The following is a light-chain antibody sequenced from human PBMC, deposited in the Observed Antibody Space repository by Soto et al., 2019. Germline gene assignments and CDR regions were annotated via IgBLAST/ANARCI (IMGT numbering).Light chain of an antibody. Sequence: EIVLAQSPGIPSLFPGERATLSFRARQGVSNHFLPWYQQKPCQAPRPLIVGASTSATDVTDKFSGSGSGADFTLTISRLEHEDFSVYYCQQYGSSPPRTFGQGTKVDIK. V-gene: IGKV3-20*01. J-gene: IGKJ1*01. CDR2: GAS. CDR3: QQYGSSPPRT. CDR1: QGVSNHF.